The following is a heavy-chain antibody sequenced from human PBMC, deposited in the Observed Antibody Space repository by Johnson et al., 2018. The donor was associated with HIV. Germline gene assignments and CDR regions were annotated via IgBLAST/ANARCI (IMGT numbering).Heavy chain of an antibody. CDR2: IGTAGDT. J-gene: IGHJ3*02. Sequence: VQLVESGGGVVQPGRSLRLSCAASGFTFSSYAMHWVRQAPGKGLEWVSAIGTAGDTYYPGSVKGRFTISRENAKNSLYLQMNSLRAGDTAVYYCARGKAFDIWGQGTMVTVSS. V-gene: IGHV3-13*01. CDR3: ARGKAFDI. CDR1: GFTFSSYA.